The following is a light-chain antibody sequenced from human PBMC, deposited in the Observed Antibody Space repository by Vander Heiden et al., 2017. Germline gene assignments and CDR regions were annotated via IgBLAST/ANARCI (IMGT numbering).Light chain of an antibody. CDR3: CSYAGRYTWV. CDR2: DVS. J-gene: IGLJ3*02. Sequence: QSTLTQPRSVSGSPGQSVTISCTGTSSDVGGYNYVSWYQQHPGKAPKIMTYDVSKRPSGVPDRFSGSKSGNTASLTISGLQAEDEAEYYCCSYAGRYTWVLGGGTKLT. CDR1: SSDVGGYNY. V-gene: IGLV2-11*01.